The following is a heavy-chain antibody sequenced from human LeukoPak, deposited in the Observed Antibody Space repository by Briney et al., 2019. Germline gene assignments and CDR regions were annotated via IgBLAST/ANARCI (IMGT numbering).Heavy chain of an antibody. J-gene: IGHJ4*02. CDR1: GYTFPANY. Sequence: ASVKVSCKASGYTFPANYMHWVRQAPGQGLEWMGWINPNSGGSNCAQKFQGRVTMTRETSISTAYMELSRLSSDDTAVYYCARVQVSDDNWGFFDYWGQGTLATVSS. CDR3: ARVQVSDDNWGFFDY. D-gene: IGHD1-1*01. V-gene: IGHV1-2*02. CDR2: INPNSGGS.